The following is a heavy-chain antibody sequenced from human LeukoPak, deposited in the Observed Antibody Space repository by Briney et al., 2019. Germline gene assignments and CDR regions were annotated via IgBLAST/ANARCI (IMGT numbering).Heavy chain of an antibody. V-gene: IGHV3-48*03. CDR2: ISSSGSTI. CDR1: GFTFSSYE. D-gene: IGHD3-22*01. Sequence: GGSLRLSCAASGFTFSSYEMNWVRQAPGKGLEWVSYISSSGSTIYYADSVKGRFTISRDNAKNSLYLQMNSLRAEVTAVYYCARADHYDSSGDGGYFDYWGQGTLVTVSS. CDR3: ARADHYDSSGDGGYFDY. J-gene: IGHJ4*02.